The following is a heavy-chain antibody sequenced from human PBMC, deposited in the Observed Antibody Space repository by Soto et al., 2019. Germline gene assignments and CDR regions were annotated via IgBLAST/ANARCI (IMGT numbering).Heavy chain of an antibody. Sequence: PSETLSLTCAVYGGSFSGYYWSWIRQPPGKGLEWIGEINHSGSTNHNPSLKSRVTISVDTSKNQFSLKLSSVTAADTAVYYCARGGELELPVYYYYGMDVWGQGTTVTVYS. CDR1: GGSFSGYY. CDR2: INHSGST. J-gene: IGHJ6*02. D-gene: IGHD1-7*01. V-gene: IGHV4-34*01. CDR3: ARGGELELPVYYYYGMDV.